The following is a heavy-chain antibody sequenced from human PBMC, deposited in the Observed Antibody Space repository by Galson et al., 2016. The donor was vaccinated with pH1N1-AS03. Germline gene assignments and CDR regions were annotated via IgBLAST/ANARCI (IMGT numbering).Heavy chain of an antibody. CDR1: GGSIGSYY. Sequence: LSLTCTVSGGSIGSYYWSLIRQPPGMGLEWIGYVYDSGSINYNPSLKSRVTISVDTSKNQFSLRLSSVTAADTAVYYCARHDPPGDYGGTHWYVDLWGRGTLVTVSS. J-gene: IGHJ2*01. CDR2: VYDSGSI. CDR3: ARHDPPGDYGGTHWYVDL. D-gene: IGHD4-17*01. V-gene: IGHV4-59*08.